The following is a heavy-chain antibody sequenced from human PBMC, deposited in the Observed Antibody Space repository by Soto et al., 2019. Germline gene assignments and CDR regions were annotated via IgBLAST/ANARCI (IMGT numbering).Heavy chain of an antibody. D-gene: IGHD2-15*01. J-gene: IGHJ4*02. CDR2: ISYDGSNK. Sequence: QVQLVESGGGVVQPGRSLRLSCAASGFTFSSYGMHWVRQAPGKGLEWVAVISYDGSNKYYADSVKGRFTISRDNSKNPLYLQMNSIRAEDTAVYYCAKGGYCSGGSCYPFDYWGQGTLVTVSS. V-gene: IGHV3-30*18. CDR1: GFTFSSYG. CDR3: AKGGYCSGGSCYPFDY.